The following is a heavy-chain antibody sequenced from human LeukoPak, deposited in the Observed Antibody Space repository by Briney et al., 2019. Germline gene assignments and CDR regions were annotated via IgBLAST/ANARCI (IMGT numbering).Heavy chain of an antibody. Sequence: GGSLRLSCVASGFIFTDHWMSWVRQAPGKGLDWVANIKEDESAKFYADSVRGRFTISRDNAKNSVYLEMNNLRVEDTAVYYCARGPERGSSPYYHYGMDVWGQGTTVTVSS. CDR3: ARGPERGSSPYYHYGMDV. CDR2: IKEDESAK. D-gene: IGHD1-26*01. V-gene: IGHV3-7*01. CDR1: GFIFTDHW. J-gene: IGHJ6*02.